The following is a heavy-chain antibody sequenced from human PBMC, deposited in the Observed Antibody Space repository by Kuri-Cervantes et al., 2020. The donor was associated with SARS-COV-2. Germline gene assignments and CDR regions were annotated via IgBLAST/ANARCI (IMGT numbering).Heavy chain of an antibody. Sequence: SETLSLTCTVSGGSISSSSYYWGWIRQPPGKGLEWIGSIYYSGSTYYNPSLKSRVTISVDTSKNQFSLKLSSVTAAGTAAYYCARLGLGYCSSTSCYTRYSNGVDYYYYYGMDVWGQGTTVTVSS. CDR3: ARLGLGYCSSTSCYTRYSNGVDYYYYYGMDV. V-gene: IGHV4-39*01. J-gene: IGHJ6*02. CDR1: GGSISSSSYY. D-gene: IGHD2-2*02. CDR2: IYYSGST.